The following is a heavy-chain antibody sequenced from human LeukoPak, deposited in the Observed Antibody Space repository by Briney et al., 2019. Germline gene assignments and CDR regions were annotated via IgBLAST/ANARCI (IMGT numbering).Heavy chain of an antibody. D-gene: IGHD6-13*01. CDR2: INHSGST. J-gene: IGHJ4*02. V-gene: IGHV4-34*01. CDR1: GGSFSGYY. CDR3: ASLASSSSWYSEFDY. Sequence: PSETLSLTCAVYGGSFSGYYWSWIRQPPGKGLEWIGEINHSGSTNYNPSLKSRVTISVDTSKNQFSLKLSSVTAADTAVYYCASLASSSSWYSEFDYWGQGTLVTVSS.